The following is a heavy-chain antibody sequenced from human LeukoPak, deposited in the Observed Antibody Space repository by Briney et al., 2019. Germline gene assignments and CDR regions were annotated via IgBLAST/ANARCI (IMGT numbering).Heavy chain of an antibody. D-gene: IGHD1-26*01. V-gene: IGHV3-30*02. CDR3: AKGPVGANPFDY. Sequence: PGGSLRLSCAASGFTFSSYGMHRVRQAPGKGLEWVAFIRYDGSNKYYADSVKGRFTISRDNSKNTLYLQMNSLRAEDTAVYYCAKGPVGANPFDYWGQGTLVTVSS. CDR1: GFTFSSYG. CDR2: IRYDGSNK. J-gene: IGHJ4*02.